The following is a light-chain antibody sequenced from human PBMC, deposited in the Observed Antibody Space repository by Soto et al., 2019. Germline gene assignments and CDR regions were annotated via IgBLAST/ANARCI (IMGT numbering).Light chain of an antibody. CDR2: DVS. V-gene: IGLV2-23*02. J-gene: IGLJ1*01. CDR3: CSYAGSSTLV. CDR1: SSDVGSYNL. Sequence: QSALTQPASVSGSPGQSITISFTGTSSDVGSYNLVSWYQQHPGKAPKLMIYDVSKRPSGVSNRFSGSKSGNTASLTISGLHAEDEADYYCCSYAGSSTLVFGAGTKVTVL.